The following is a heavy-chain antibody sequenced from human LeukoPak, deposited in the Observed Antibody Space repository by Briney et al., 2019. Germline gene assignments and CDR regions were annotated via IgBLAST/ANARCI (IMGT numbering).Heavy chain of an antibody. D-gene: IGHD5-24*01. J-gene: IGHJ3*01. CDR2: IKQDGSDK. V-gene: IGHV3-7*01. Sequence: GGSLRLSCAASGFTFSRYWMSWVRQAPGEGLEWVANIKQDGSDKNYVDSVEGRFTISRDNAKNSLFLQMNSLRAEDTGVFFCARAMGDAYGSPHAFDVWGPGTKVTVSS. CDR1: GFTFSRYW. CDR3: ARAMGDAYGSPHAFDV.